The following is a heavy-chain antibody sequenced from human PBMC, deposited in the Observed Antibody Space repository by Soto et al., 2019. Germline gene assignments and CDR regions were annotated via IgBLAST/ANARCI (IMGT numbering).Heavy chain of an antibody. J-gene: IGHJ4*02. Sequence: SETLSLTCTVSGGSISSYYWSWIRQPPGKGLEWIGYIYYSGSTNYNPSLKSRVTISVDTSKNQFSLKLSSVTAADTAVYYCAVWFGEEGYFDYWGQGTLVTVSS. D-gene: IGHD3-10*01. V-gene: IGHV4-59*01. CDR1: GGSISSYY. CDR3: AVWFGEEGYFDY. CDR2: IYYSGST.